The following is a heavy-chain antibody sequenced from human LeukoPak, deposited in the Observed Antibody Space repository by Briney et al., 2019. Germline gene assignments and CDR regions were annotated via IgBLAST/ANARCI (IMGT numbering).Heavy chain of an antibody. D-gene: IGHD2-15*01. CDR2: IYTSGST. J-gene: IGHJ6*03. CDR1: GGSISSYY. CDR3: ARDGVRAAASAYDYYYYMDV. Sequence: SETLSLTCTVSGGSISSYYWSWIRQPAGKGLEWIGRIYTSGSTNYNPSLKSRVTISVDTSKNQFSLKLSSVTAADTAVYYCARDGVRAAASAYDYYYYMDVWGKGTTVTVSS. V-gene: IGHV4-4*07.